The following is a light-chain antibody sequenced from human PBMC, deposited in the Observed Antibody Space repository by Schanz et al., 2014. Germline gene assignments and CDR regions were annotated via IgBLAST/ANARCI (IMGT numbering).Light chain of an antibody. J-gene: IGKJ2*01. Sequence: GDRVAISCRASQSIDAWLAWYQQKPGKAPKLLIYDASNLESGVPSRFRGSGSGTEFTLTISSLQPEDFATYFCQQYNSYSYTFGQGTKLEIK. CDR1: QSIDAW. CDR2: DAS. V-gene: IGKV1-5*01. CDR3: QQYNSYSYT.